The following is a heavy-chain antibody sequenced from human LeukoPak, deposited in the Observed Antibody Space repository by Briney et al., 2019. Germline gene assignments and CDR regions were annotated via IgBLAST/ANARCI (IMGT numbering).Heavy chain of an antibody. D-gene: IGHD3-3*01. J-gene: IGHJ5*02. Sequence: SETLSLTCTVAGGSISSSSYYWAWIRQPPGKGLEFIGSIYYVGNTYYNPSLKSRVIISVDTSKNQFSLKLSSVTAADTAVYYCARESHNYDFWSGYYPNWFDPWGQGTLVTVSS. CDR2: IYYVGNT. V-gene: IGHV4-39*07. CDR3: ARESHNYDFWSGYYPNWFDP. CDR1: GGSISSSSYY.